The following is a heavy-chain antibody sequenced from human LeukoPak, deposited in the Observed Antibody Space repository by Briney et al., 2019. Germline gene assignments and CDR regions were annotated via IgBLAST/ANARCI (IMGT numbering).Heavy chain of an antibody. D-gene: IGHD1-26*01. CDR3: AKGKQYIVGATSLDY. CDR1: GFTFSSYG. Sequence: PGGSLRLSCAASGFTFSSYGMHWVRQAPGKGLEWVAFIRYDGSNKYYADSVKGRFTISRDNSKNTLYLQMNSLRAEDTAVYYCAKGKQYIVGATSLDYWGQGTLVTVSS. J-gene: IGHJ4*02. V-gene: IGHV3-30*02. CDR2: IRYDGSNK.